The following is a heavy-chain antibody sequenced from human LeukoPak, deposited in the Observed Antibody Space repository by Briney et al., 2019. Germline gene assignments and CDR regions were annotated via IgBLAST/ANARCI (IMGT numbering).Heavy chain of an antibody. J-gene: IGHJ5*02. D-gene: IGHD3-16*01. Sequence: GGSLRLSCVGSGFAFGVHAMSWVRQAPGKGPEWVATIGSGADPFYAESVKGRFTISRDDPRNTVWLQMNSLRAEDTALYYCAKDWTPHNRVYDCLDAWGQGTQVTVS. CDR1: GFAFGVHA. CDR3: AKDWTPHNRVYDCLDA. V-gene: IGHV3-23*01. CDR2: IGSGADP.